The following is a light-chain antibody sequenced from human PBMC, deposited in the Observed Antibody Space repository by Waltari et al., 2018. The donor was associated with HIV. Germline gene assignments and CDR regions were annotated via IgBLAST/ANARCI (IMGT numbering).Light chain of an antibody. CDR1: QSLLHRNGQNY. J-gene: IGKJ1*01. CDR2: LGS. Sequence: DIVMTQSPLSLPVTPGEPASISCRSSQSLLHRNGQNYLDWYLQKPGQSPQLLIYLGSNRASGVPDRFSGSVSGTDFTLKISRVEAEDVGVYYCMQAVQTPLEFGQGTKVEIK. CDR3: MQAVQTPLE. V-gene: IGKV2-28*01.